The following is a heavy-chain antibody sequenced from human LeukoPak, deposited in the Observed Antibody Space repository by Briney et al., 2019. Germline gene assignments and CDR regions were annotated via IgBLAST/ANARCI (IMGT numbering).Heavy chain of an antibody. CDR3: ARPNGNYGDAYDI. CDR2: ISPYNGNT. Sequence: ASVKVSCKASGYTFTSYAMNWVRQAPGQGLEWIGWISPYNGNTKSAQKLQGRVTLTTDISTSTAYMDLWSLRSDDAAMYYCARPNGNYGDAYDIWGQGTMVTVSS. D-gene: IGHD1-7*01. V-gene: IGHV1-18*01. CDR1: GYTFTSYA. J-gene: IGHJ3*02.